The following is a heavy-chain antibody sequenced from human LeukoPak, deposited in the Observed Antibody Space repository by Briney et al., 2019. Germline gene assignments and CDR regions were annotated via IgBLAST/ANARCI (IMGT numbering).Heavy chain of an antibody. Sequence: GGSLRLSCAASGFTFSSYAMHWVRQAPGKGLEWVAVISYDGSNKYYADSVKGRFTISRDNSKNTLYLQMNSLRAEDTAVYYCARGEDAFDIWGQGTMVTVSS. CDR1: GFTFSSYA. J-gene: IGHJ3*02. V-gene: IGHV3-30-3*01. CDR2: ISYDGSNK. CDR3: ARGEDAFDI.